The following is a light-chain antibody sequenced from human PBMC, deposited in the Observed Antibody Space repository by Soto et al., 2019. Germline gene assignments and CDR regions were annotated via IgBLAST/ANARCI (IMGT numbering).Light chain of an antibody. V-gene: IGKV1-9*01. CDR1: EDISSY. CDR2: AAS. J-gene: IGKJ5*01. CDR3: QQFKNYPIT. Sequence: IQLTQSPSSLSASVGDRVTFTCLASEDISSYLVWYQQKPGAAPKLLIYAASALHSGVPSRFSGSGSGTDFTLTISSLHPEDFAVYFCQQFKNYPITFGQGTRLEI.